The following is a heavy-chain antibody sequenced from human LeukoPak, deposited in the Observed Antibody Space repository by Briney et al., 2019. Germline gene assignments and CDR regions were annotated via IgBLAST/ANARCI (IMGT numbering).Heavy chain of an antibody. CDR3: ARARDYGAFDI. CDR1: GGSISSSSYY. D-gene: IGHD4-17*01. CDR2: IYYSGNT. J-gene: IGHJ3*02. V-gene: IGHV4-39*07. Sequence: SETLSLTCTVSGGSISSSSYYWGWIRQPPGKGLEWIGSIYYSGNTYYNPSLKSRVTISVNTSKSQFSLRLSSVTAADTAVYYCARARDYGAFDIWGQGTMVTVSS.